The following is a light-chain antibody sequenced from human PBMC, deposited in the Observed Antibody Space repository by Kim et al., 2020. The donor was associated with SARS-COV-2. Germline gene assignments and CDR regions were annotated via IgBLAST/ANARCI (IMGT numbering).Light chain of an antibody. V-gene: IGKV3-11*01. Sequence: PGARATLSCRASQSIDTSLAWYQHRPGQAPRLLVYDASIRATGVPDRFSGSGSGTDFTLTISSLEPEDFSTYYCQQRDSWPPAVSFGGGTKVDIK. CDR2: DAS. J-gene: IGKJ4*01. CDR1: QSIDTS. CDR3: QQRDSWPPAVS.